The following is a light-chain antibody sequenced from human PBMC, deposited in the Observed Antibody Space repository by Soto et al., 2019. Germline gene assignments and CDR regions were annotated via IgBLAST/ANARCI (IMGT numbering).Light chain of an antibody. CDR3: QQYETYSGT. CDR1: QSISSY. V-gene: IGKV1-5*01. J-gene: IGKJ1*01. CDR2: AAS. Sequence: DIQMTQSPSTLSASVGDRVTITCRASQSISSYLNWYQQKPGKAPKLLIYAASSLQSGVPSRFSGSGSGTEFTLTISSLQPDDFATYYCQQYETYSGTFGQGTKVDIK.